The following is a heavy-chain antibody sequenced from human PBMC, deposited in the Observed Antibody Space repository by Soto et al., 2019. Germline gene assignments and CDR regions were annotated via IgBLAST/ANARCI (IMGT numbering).Heavy chain of an antibody. Sequence: SETLSLTCTVSGGSISSGDYYWSWLRQPPGKGLEWIGYIYYSGSTYYNPSLKSRVTISVDTSKNQFSLKLSSVTAADTAVYYCASVDTAMVYFDYWGQGTLVTVSS. CDR3: ASVDTAMVYFDY. V-gene: IGHV4-30-4*01. D-gene: IGHD5-18*01. CDR2: IYYSGST. CDR1: GGSISSGDYY. J-gene: IGHJ4*02.